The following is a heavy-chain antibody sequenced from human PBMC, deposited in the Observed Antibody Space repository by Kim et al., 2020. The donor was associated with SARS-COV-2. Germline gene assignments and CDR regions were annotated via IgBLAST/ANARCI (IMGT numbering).Heavy chain of an antibody. V-gene: IGHV7-4-1*02. Sequence: ASVKVSCKASGYTFTSYAMNWVRQAPGQGLEWMGWINTNTGNPTYAQGFTGRFVFSLDTSVSTAYLQISSLKAEDTAVYYCARSREGIAAAGMIFDYWGQGTLVTVSS. CDR3: ARSREGIAAAGMIFDY. J-gene: IGHJ4*02. CDR2: INTNTGNP. D-gene: IGHD6-13*01. CDR1: GYTFTSYA.